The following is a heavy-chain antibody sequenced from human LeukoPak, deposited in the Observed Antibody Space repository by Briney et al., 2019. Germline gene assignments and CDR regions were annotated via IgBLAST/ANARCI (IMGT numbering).Heavy chain of an antibody. CDR1: GFTFSSYA. D-gene: IGHD1-26*01. Sequence: PGGSLRLSCAASGFTFSSYAMHWVSQAPGKGLEWVAVISYDGSNKYYADSVKGRFTISRDNSKNTLYLQMNSLKTEDTAVYYCTREPRRSSGYNWFEPWVQATLVNGSS. V-gene: IGHV3-30*04. J-gene: IGHJ5*02. CDR3: TREPRRSSGYNWFEP. CDR2: ISYDGSNK.